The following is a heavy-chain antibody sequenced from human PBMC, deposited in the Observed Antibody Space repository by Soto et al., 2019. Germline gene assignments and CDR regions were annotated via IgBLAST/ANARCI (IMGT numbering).Heavy chain of an antibody. V-gene: IGHV5-51*01. CDR2: IYPGDSDT. D-gene: IGHD3-22*01. CDR1: GYSFTSYW. Sequence: GESLKISCKGSGYSFTSYWIGWVRQMPGKGLEWMGIIYPGDSDTRYSPSFQGQVTISADKSISTAYLQWSSLKASDTAMYYCGXRAARGSSSGYHGWWAYYVVYWGQGPLVTVSS. J-gene: IGHJ4*02. CDR3: GXRAARGSSSGYHGWWAYYVVY.